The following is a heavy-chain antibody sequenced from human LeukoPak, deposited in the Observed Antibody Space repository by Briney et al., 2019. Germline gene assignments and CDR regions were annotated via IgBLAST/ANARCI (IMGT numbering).Heavy chain of an antibody. V-gene: IGHV4-31*03. Sequence: SETLSLTCTVSGGSISSGGYYWSWIRQHPGKGLEWIGYIYYRGSTYYNPSLKSRVTISVDTSKNQFSLKLSSVTVADTAVYYCARDAMVRGVPLYYYGMDVWGKGTTVTVSS. CDR2: IYYRGST. CDR1: GGSISSGGYY. CDR3: ARDAMVRGVPLYYYGMDV. J-gene: IGHJ6*04. D-gene: IGHD3-10*01.